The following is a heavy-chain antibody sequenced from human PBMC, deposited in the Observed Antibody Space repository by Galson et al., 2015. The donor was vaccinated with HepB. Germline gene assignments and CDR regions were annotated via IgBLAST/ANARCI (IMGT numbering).Heavy chain of an antibody. CDR3: ARGQYRALVPVTFPHRYFDL. CDR1: GVSFSGYY. CDR2: INHGGST. V-gene: IGHV4-34*01. J-gene: IGHJ4*02. D-gene: IGHD2-8*02. Sequence: SETLSLTCAVYGVSFSGYYWGWIRQPPGKGLEWMGEINHGGSTNYNPSLRSRVSRSVDPSQNQFSLRLSSLTAADTSAYYCARGQYRALVPVTFPHRYFDLWGQGTLVTVSS.